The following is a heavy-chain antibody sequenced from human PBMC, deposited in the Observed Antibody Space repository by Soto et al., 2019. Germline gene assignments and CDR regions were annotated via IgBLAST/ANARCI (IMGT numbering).Heavy chain of an antibody. D-gene: IGHD5-12*01. J-gene: IGHJ4*02. CDR1: GFSFSSYA. CDR3: AKDSLSSGYVLNLFDY. CDR2: ISGSGGDT. Sequence: GGSLRLSCAASGFSFSSYAMTWVRQAAGKGLEWVSAISGSGGDTYYADSVKGRFTISRDNSKNTLYLQMNSLRAEDTAVYYCAKDSLSSGYVLNLFDYWGQGTLVTVSS. V-gene: IGHV3-23*01.